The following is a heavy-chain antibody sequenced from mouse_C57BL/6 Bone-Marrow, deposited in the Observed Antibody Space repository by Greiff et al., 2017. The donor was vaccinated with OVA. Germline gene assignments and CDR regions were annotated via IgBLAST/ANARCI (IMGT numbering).Heavy chain of an antibody. J-gene: IGHJ3*01. D-gene: IGHD2-2*01. CDR2: ISYDGSN. CDR3: ARGSMVTTGGFAY. Sequence: EVKLMESGPGLVKPSQSLSLTCSVTGYSITSGYYWNWIRQFPGNKLEWMGYISYDGSNNYNPSLKNRISITRDTSKNQFFLKLNSVTTEDTATYYCARGSMVTTGGFAYWGQGTLVTVSA. CDR1: GYSITSGYY. V-gene: IGHV3-6*01.